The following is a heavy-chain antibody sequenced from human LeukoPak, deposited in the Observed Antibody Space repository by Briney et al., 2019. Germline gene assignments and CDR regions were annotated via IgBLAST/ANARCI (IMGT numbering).Heavy chain of an antibody. CDR2: IYYSGST. Sequence: SETLSLTCAVSGGSVSSGSYYWSWIRQPPGKGLEWIGYIYYSGSTNYNPSLKSRVTISVDTSKNQFSLKLSSVTAADTAVYYCARENGGNFGYWGQGTLVTVSS. CDR3: ARENGGNFGY. CDR1: GGSVSSGSYY. J-gene: IGHJ4*02. D-gene: IGHD4-23*01. V-gene: IGHV4-61*01.